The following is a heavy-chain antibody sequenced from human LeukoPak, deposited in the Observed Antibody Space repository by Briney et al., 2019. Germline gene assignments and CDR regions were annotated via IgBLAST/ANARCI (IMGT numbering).Heavy chain of an antibody. D-gene: IGHD2-15*01. CDR2: IYYSGST. CDR3: ARHRLVAAASLYYFDY. CDR1: GGSISSSSYY. Sequence: PSETLSLTCTVSGGSISSSSYYWGSIRQPPGKGLEWIGSIYYSGSTYYNPSLKSRVTISVDTSKNQFSLKLSSVTAADTAVYYCARHRLVAAASLYYFDYWGQGTLVTVSS. J-gene: IGHJ4*02. V-gene: IGHV4-39*01.